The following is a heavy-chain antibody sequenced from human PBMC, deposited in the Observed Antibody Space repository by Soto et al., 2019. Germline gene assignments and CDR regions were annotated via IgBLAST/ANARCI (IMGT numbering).Heavy chain of an antibody. V-gene: IGHV1-8*01. D-gene: IGHD3-16*01. CDR1: GYTFSSYD. CDR3: TRVGPHAMDV. Sequence: QVQLVQFGAEVKKPGASVKVSCKASGYTFSSYDINWVRQAPGQGPEWLGWMNPNSGNTGYAQRLQGRVTMTRNTSTRTAYMELRSLRSEDTAVYYCTRVGPHAMDVWGQGTAVTVSS. CDR2: MNPNSGNT. J-gene: IGHJ6*02.